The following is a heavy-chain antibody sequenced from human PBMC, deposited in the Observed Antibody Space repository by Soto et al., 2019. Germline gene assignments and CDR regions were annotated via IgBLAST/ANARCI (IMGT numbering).Heavy chain of an antibody. V-gene: IGHV4-59*01. CDR2: IYYSGST. Sequence: KTSETLSLTCTVSGGSISSYYWSWIRQPPGKGLEWIGYIYYSGSTNYNPSLKSRVTISVDTSKNQFSLKLSSVTAADTAVHYCARGNLTTMIVVDDAFDIWGQGTMVTV. CDR3: ARGNLTTMIVVDDAFDI. CDR1: GGSISSYY. D-gene: IGHD3-22*01. J-gene: IGHJ3*02.